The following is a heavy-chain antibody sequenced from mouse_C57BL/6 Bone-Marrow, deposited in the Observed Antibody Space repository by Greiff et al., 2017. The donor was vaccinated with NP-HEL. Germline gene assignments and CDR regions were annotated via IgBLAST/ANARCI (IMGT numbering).Heavy chain of an antibody. CDR1: GFTFSSYA. V-gene: IGHV5-4*03. Sequence: DVMLVESGGGLVKPGGSLKLSCAASGFTFSSYAMSWVRQTPEKRLEWVATISDGGSYTYYPDNVKGRFTISRDNAKNNLYLHMSHLKSEDTAMYYCAIIYCYGGCHYWYFDVWGTGTAVTVSS. CDR2: ISDGGSYT. J-gene: IGHJ1*03. D-gene: IGHD1-1*01. CDR3: AIIYCYGGCHYWYFDV.